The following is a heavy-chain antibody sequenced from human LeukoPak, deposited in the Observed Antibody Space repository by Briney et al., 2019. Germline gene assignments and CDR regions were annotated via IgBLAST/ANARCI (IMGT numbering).Heavy chain of an antibody. V-gene: IGHV4-34*01. D-gene: IGHD6-13*01. J-gene: IGHJ4*02. CDR1: GGSFSGYY. Sequence: SETLSLICAVYGGSFSGYYWSWIRQPPGKGLEWIGEINHSGSTNYNPSLKSRVTISVDTSKNQFSPKLSSVTAADTAVYYCARDSSSWYGGFDYWGQGTLVTVSS. CDR3: ARDSSSWYGGFDY. CDR2: INHSGST.